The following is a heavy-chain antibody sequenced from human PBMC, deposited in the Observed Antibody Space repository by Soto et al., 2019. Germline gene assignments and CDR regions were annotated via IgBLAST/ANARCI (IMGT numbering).Heavy chain of an antibody. Sequence: QVLLQESGPGLVKPSQTLSLTCTVSGASVTCGDSYGSCIRQLPEKGLEWNGYIYNNGGSYYNPSTKRRPAISIVTSKNHFALELKSVAAADTAIYYCVGTGATGDSWGRGTLVTVTS. D-gene: IGHD1-1*01. CDR1: GASVTCGDSY. J-gene: IGHJ4*02. V-gene: IGHV4-30-4*01. CDR2: IYNNGGS. CDR3: VGTGATGDS.